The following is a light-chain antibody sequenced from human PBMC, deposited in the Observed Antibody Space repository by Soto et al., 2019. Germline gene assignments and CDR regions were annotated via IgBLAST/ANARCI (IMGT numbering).Light chain of an antibody. Sequence: DIQMTQAPSSLSASVGDRVTITCRARQDISTYLAWYQQKPGKVPKLLISAAYTLQSGVPQRFSGSGSGTDFTRTISSLQPEDVATYYCQKYDNAPLTGGGGTKVEIK. CDR2: AAY. CDR3: QKYDNAPLT. CDR1: QDISTY. V-gene: IGKV1-27*01. J-gene: IGKJ4*01.